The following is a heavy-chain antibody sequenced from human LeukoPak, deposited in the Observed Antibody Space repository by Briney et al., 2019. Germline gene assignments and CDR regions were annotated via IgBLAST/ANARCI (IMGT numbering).Heavy chain of an antibody. V-gene: IGHV3-30-3*01. D-gene: IGHD3-22*01. CDR2: ISNDGSNK. J-gene: IGHJ4*02. CDR1: GFTFSAYA. Sequence: GGSLRLSCAASGFTFSAYAMHWVRQAPGKGLEWVAVISNDGSNKYYADSVKGRFTISRDNSKNTLYLQMNSLRAEDTAVYYCARQSPQSYGSSVYYYDYWGQGTLVTVSS. CDR3: ARQSPQSYGSSVYYYDY.